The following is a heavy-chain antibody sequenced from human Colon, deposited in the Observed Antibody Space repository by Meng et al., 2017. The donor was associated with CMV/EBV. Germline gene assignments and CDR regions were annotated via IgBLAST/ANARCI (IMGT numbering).Heavy chain of an antibody. CDR1: GFTVNNKY. CDR3: AKDDWEGHDS. Sequence: GESLKISCAASGFTVNNKYMNWVRQAPGKGLEWVSTITRGADGTYYADSVKGRFSISRDNAKNTLYLEMNNLGANDTAVYYCAKDDWEGHDSWGQGTLVTVSS. V-gene: IGHV3-23*01. D-gene: IGHD3-9*01. J-gene: IGHJ5*01. CDR2: ITRGADGT.